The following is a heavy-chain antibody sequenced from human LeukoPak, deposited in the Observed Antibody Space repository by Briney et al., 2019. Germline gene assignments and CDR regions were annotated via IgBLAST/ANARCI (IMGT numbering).Heavy chain of an antibody. Sequence: SETLSLTCAVYGGSFSGYYWSWIRQPPGKGLEWIGEINHSGSTNYTPSLKSRVTISVDTSKNQFSLKLSSVTAADTAVYYCARSVPAATIDYWGQGTLVTVSS. V-gene: IGHV4-34*01. CDR1: GGSFSGYY. CDR2: INHSGST. CDR3: ARSVPAATIDY. D-gene: IGHD2-2*01. J-gene: IGHJ4*02.